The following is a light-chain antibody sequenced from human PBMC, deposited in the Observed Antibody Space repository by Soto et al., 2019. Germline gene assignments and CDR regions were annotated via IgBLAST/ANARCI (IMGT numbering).Light chain of an antibody. J-gene: IGKJ1*01. V-gene: IGKV3-20*01. CDR2: GAS. Sequence: EIVLTQSPGTLSLSPGERATLFCRASQTITTSQLAWYQQKPGQAPRVLIFGASNRATGIPDRFSGSGSGTDFTLTIGRLEPEDFAMYYCQQYAGSPRTFGQGTTVEIK. CDR1: QTITTSQ. CDR3: QQYAGSPRT.